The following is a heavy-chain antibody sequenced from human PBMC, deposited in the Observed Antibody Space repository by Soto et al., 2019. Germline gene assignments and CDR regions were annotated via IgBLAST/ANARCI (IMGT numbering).Heavy chain of an antibody. CDR1: GFTFSSYA. Sequence: PWGSLRLSCAASGFTFSSYAMTWVRQAPGKGLEWVSAISGSGGNTYYADSVKGRFTISRDNSKNTLYLQMSSLRAEDTAVYYCAKVLGYYDILTGYSNFDYWGQGTLVTVSS. V-gene: IGHV3-23*01. CDR3: AKVLGYYDILTGYSNFDY. CDR2: ISGSGGNT. J-gene: IGHJ4*02. D-gene: IGHD3-9*01.